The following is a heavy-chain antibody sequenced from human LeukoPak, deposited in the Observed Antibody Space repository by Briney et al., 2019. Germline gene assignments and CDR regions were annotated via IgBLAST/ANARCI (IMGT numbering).Heavy chain of an antibody. V-gene: IGHV3-23*01. J-gene: IGHJ4*02. CDR3: AKDSFGEWFGESNFDC. CDR1: GFTFSSYA. Sequence: PGGSLRLSCAASGFTFSSYAMNWVRQAPGKGLEWVSDISGNGGSTYYADSVKGRFIISRDNSKNTLYLQMNSLRDEDTAVHYCAKDSFGEWFGESNFDCWGQGTLVTVSS. D-gene: IGHD3-10*01. CDR2: ISGNGGST.